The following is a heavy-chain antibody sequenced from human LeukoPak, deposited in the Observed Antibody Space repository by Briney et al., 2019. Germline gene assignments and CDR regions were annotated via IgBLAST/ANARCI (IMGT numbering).Heavy chain of an antibody. Sequence: SETLSLTCAVYGGSFSGYYWSWIRQPPGKGLEWIGEINHSGSTNYNPSLKSRVTISVDTSKNQFSLKLSSVTAADTAVYYCARVSGYDSSGYQGVFDYWGQGTLVTVSS. J-gene: IGHJ4*02. CDR2: INHSGST. CDR1: GGSFSGYY. CDR3: ARVSGYDSSGYQGVFDY. D-gene: IGHD3-22*01. V-gene: IGHV4-34*01.